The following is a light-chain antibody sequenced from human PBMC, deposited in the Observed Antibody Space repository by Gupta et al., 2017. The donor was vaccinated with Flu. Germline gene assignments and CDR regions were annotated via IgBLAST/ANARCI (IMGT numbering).Light chain of an antibody. V-gene: IGLV1-44*01. J-gene: IGLJ1*01. CDR2: NNN. CDR1: NSNIGRNT. Sequence: QSVVTQTPSVSGTPGQGVTVSCSASNSNIGRNTVAWYQHPPRAAPRLVIFNNNDRPSGVPDRFSGCKSGPSASLAISGLQSGDEAYYYCAAGDDSLDAYVFGTGTKVSVL. CDR3: AAGDDSLDAYV.